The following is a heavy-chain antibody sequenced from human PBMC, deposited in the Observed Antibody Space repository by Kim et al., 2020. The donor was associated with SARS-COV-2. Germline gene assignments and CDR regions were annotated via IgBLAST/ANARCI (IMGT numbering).Heavy chain of an antibody. D-gene: IGHD5-18*01. CDR1: GGSISSSNW. CDR2: IYHSGST. J-gene: IGHJ4*02. Sequence: SETLSLTCAVSGGSISSSNWWSWVRQPPGKGLEWVGVIYHSGSTNYNPSLKSRGTISVDKSKNQFSLKLSSVTAADTAVYYCARAGYSYSRYYWGEGTLGTVSS. CDR3: ARAGYSYSRYY. V-gene: IGHV4-4*02.